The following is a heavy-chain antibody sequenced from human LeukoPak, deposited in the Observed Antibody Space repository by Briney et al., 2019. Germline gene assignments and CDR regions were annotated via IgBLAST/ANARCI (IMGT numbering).Heavy chain of an antibody. V-gene: IGHV3-23*01. D-gene: IGHD2-21*01. Sequence: GGSLRLSCAASGFTFSSYAMSWVRQAPGKGLEWVSVISGSGGSTYYADAVKGRFTISRDNSRNTLYLQMNSLRAEDTAVYYCATHDGDCGGNCYSRSDYWGQGTLVTVSS. CDR1: GFTFSSYA. J-gene: IGHJ4*02. CDR2: ISGSGGST. CDR3: ATHDGDCGGNCYSRSDY.